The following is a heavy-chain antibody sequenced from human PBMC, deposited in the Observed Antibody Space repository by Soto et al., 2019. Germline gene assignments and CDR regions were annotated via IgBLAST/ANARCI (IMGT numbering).Heavy chain of an antibody. J-gene: IGHJ6*02. CDR3: ARGDIVAIFGMDV. D-gene: IGHD5-12*01. CDR2: INPSGGST. V-gene: IGHV1-46*01. CDR1: GYTFTSYY. Sequence: QVQLVQSGAEVKKPGASVKVSCKASGYTFTSYYMNWVRQAPGQGLEWMGIINPSGGSTPYAQKFQGRVTMTRDTSTSTVYMELSSLRSEDTAVYYCARGDIVAIFGMDVWGQGTTVTVSS.